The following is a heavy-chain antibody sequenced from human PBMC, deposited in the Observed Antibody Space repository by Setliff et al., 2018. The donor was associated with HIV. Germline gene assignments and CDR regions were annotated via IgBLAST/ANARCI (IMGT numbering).Heavy chain of an antibody. J-gene: IGHJ4*02. CDR1: DFTFSNYW. CDR3: ASQENDY. V-gene: IGHV3-7*01. Sequence: GGSLRLSCAASDFTFSNYWMSWVRQAPGKGLEWVANIKQDGSEKYYVDSVKGRFTISRDNAKNSLYLQMNSLRAEDTAVYYCASQENDYLGQGTLVTVSS. CDR2: IKQDGSEK.